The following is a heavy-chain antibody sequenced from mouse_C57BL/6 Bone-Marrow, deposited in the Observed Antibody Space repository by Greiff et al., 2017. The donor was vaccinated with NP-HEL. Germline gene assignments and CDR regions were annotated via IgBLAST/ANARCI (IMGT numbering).Heavy chain of an antibody. J-gene: IGHJ3*01. CDR3: ARDAGFAY. CDR2: IYPRSGNT. CDR1: GYTFTSYC. V-gene: IGHV1-81*01. Sequence: VQLQQSGAELARPGASVKLSCKASGYTFTSYCISWVKQRPGQGLEWIGEIYPRSGNTYYNEKFKGKATLTADKSSSTAYMELRSLTSEDSAVSFCARDAGFAYWGQGTLVTVSA.